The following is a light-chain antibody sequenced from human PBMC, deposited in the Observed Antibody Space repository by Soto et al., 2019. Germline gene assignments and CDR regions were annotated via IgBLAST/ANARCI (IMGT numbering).Light chain of an antibody. Sequence: QSALTQPASVSGSPGQSIAISCTGTSNDVGGYNYVSWYQQHPGKAPKLMIYDVSARPSGVSNRFSGSKSDNTASLTISGLQAEDEADYYCSSYTSSSTVVFGGGTQLT. CDR1: SNDVGGYNY. V-gene: IGLV2-14*01. CDR2: DVS. CDR3: SSYTSSSTVV. J-gene: IGLJ2*01.